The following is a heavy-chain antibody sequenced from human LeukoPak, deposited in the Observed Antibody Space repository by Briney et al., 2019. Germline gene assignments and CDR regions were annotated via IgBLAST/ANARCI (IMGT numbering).Heavy chain of an antibody. CDR1: GYRFTNYW. V-gene: IGHV5-51*01. Sequence: GESLKISFKGSGYRFTNYWIGWVRPMPGKGLEWMGIISPDGSDTRYSPSFQGQVTISADKSITTAYLQWSSLKASDTAMYYCARRIAAEAFDIWGQGTMVTVSA. CDR2: ISPDGSDT. CDR3: ARRIAAEAFDI. J-gene: IGHJ3*02. D-gene: IGHD6-25*01.